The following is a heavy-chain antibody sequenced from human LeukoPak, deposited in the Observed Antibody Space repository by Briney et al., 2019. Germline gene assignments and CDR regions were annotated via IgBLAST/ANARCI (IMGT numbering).Heavy chain of an antibody. CDR3: ARQVGDILTGYYNSPFDY. D-gene: IGHD3-9*01. J-gene: IGHJ4*02. CDR1: GGTFSSYA. Sequence: GASVKVSCKASGGTFSSYAISWVRQAPGQGLEWMERIIPILGIANYAQKFQGRVTITADKSTSTAYMELSSLRSEDTAVYYCARQVGDILTGYYNSPFDYWGQGTLVTVSS. CDR2: IIPILGIA. V-gene: IGHV1-69*04.